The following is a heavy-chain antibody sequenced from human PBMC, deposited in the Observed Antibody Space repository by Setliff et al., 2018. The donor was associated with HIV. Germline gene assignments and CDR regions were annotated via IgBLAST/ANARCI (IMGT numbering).Heavy chain of an antibody. J-gene: IGHJ6*02. CDR3: AREEGVVAATETYYYNGLDV. D-gene: IGHD2-15*01. CDR2: IYYSGST. Sequence: SATLSLTCTVSGGSITSGTYYWNWIRQHPGKGLEWIGYIYYSGSTYYNPSLKSRITISVDTSKNQFSLTLHSVTAADTAVYYCAREEGVVAATETYYYNGLDVWGQGTTVTVSS. CDR1: GGSITSGTYY. V-gene: IGHV4-31*03.